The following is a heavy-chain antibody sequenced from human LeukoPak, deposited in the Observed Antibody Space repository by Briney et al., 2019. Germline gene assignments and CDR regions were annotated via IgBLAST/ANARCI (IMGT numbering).Heavy chain of an antibody. D-gene: IGHD1-14*01. Sequence: GGSLRLSCAASGFTVSSNYMSWVRQAPGKGLEWVSVIYSGGSTYYADSVKGRFTISRDNSKNTLYLQMNSLRAEDTAVYYCTRRKDGKGEFDYWGQGILVTVSS. CDR1: GFTVSSNY. V-gene: IGHV3-53*01. CDR3: TRRKDGKGEFDY. J-gene: IGHJ4*02. CDR2: IYSGGST.